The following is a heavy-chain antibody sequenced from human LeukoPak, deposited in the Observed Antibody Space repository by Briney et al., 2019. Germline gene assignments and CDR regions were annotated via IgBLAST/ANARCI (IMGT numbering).Heavy chain of an antibody. D-gene: IGHD2-15*01. CDR1: GYTFTSYG. J-gene: IGHJ5*02. Sequence: ASVKVSCKASGYTFTSYGISWVRQAPGQGLEWMGWISAYNGNTNYAQKLRGRVTMTTDTSTSTAYMELRSLRSDDTAVYYCARDGVSIVVVVAEIWFDPWGQGTLVTVSS. V-gene: IGHV1-18*01. CDR2: ISAYNGNT. CDR3: ARDGVSIVVVVAEIWFDP.